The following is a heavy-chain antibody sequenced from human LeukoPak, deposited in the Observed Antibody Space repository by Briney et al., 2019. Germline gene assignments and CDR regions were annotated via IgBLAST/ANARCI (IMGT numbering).Heavy chain of an antibody. CDR1: GYTFTSYD. D-gene: IGHD3-3*01. CDR3: ARGHIEFDDFWSGYNPEYFDY. Sequence: GASVKVSCKASGYTFTSYDINWVRQATGQGLEWMGWMNPNSGNTGYAQKFQGRVTITRNTSISTAYMEMRSLRTDDTAIYYCARGHIEFDDFWSGYNPEYFDYWGQGTLVSVSS. V-gene: IGHV1-8*03. CDR2: MNPNSGNT. J-gene: IGHJ4*02.